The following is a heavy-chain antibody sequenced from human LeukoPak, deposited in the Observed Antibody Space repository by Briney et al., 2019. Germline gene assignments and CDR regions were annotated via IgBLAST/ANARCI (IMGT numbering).Heavy chain of an antibody. D-gene: IGHD6-13*01. Sequence: RPGGSLRLSCAASGFTFDDYGMSWVRHAPGKGLEWVSGINWNGGSTGYADSVKGRFTISRDNSKNTLYLQMNSLRAEDTAVCYCARDKVPQQLTHYYYYGMDVWGQGTTVTVSS. CDR3: ARDKVPQQLTHYYYYGMDV. V-gene: IGHV3-20*04. CDR2: INWNGGST. J-gene: IGHJ6*02. CDR1: GFTFDDYG.